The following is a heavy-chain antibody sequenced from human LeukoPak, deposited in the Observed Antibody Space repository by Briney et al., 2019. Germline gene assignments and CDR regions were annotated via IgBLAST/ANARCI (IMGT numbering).Heavy chain of an antibody. Sequence: SVKVSCKASGGTFSSYAISWVRQAPGQGLEWMGGIIPIFGTANYAQKFQGRVTITTDESTSTAYMELSSLRSEDTAVYYCARVRYCSSTSCWYYFDYWGQGTLVTVSS. V-gene: IGHV1-69*05. D-gene: IGHD2-2*01. J-gene: IGHJ4*02. CDR2: IIPIFGTA. CDR3: ARVRYCSSTSCWYYFDY. CDR1: GGTFSSYA.